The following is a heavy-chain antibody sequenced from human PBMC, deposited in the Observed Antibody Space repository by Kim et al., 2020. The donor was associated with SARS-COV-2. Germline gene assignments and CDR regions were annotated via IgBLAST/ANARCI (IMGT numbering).Heavy chain of an antibody. D-gene: IGHD3-10*01. J-gene: IGHJ4*02. V-gene: IGHV3-11*06. Sequence: RFTISRDNAKNSLYLQMNSLRAEDTAVYYCARDQLLRGVLWFGELLYFDYWGQGTLVTVSS. CDR3: ARDQLLRGVLWFGELLYFDY.